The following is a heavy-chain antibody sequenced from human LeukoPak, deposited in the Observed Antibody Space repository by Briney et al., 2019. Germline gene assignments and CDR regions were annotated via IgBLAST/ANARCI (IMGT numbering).Heavy chain of an antibody. J-gene: IGHJ4*02. Sequence: GGSLRLSCAASGFTFSSYSMNWVRQAPGKGLEWLPYISSSSSIIYYADSVKGRLTISRDNAKNSLYLQMNSLRDEDTAVYYCAKSDTYRFDYWGQGTLVTVSS. V-gene: IGHV3-48*02. CDR3: AKSDTYRFDY. CDR2: ISSSSSII. CDR1: GFTFSSYS. D-gene: IGHD2-21*02.